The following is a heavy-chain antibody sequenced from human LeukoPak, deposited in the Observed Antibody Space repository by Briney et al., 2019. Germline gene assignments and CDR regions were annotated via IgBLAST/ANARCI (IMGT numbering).Heavy chain of an antibody. CDR1: GFTFSSYE. V-gene: IGHV3-48*03. CDR2: ISSSGSTI. Sequence: GGSLRLSCAASGFTFSSYEMNWVRQAPGKGLEWVSYISSSGSTIYYADSVKGRFTISRDNAKNSLYLTMNSLRAEDTAVYYCARRDGVYYYYYMDVWGKGTTVTISS. D-gene: IGHD4-17*01. J-gene: IGHJ6*03. CDR3: ARRDGVYYYYYMDV.